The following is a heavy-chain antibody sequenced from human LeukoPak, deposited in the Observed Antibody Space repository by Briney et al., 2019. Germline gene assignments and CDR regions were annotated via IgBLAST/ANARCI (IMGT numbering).Heavy chain of an antibody. CDR1: GGSISSSNW. Sequence: SGTLSLTCAVSGGSISSSNWWSWVRQPPGKGLEWIGEISHTGSAHYNPSLESRVTILRDKSKNQFSLMLRSVTTADAAVYYCARHYDFWSGYNYWGQGTLVTVAS. V-gene: IGHV4-4*02. J-gene: IGHJ4*02. D-gene: IGHD3-3*01. CDR3: ARHYDFWSGYNY. CDR2: ISHTGSA.